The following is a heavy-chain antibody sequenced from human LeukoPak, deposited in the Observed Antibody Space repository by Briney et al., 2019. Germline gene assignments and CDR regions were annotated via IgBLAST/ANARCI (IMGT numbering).Heavy chain of an antibody. V-gene: IGHV1-8*03. CDR2: MNPNSGNT. D-gene: IGHD3-22*01. CDR3: ARGAYYYDSSGYYRFDY. J-gene: IGHJ4*02. CDR1: GYTFTSYD. Sequence: ASVKVSCKASGYTFTSYDINWVRQATGQGLEWMGWMNPNSGNTGYAQKFQGRVTITRNTSISTAYMELSSLRSEDTAVYYCARGAYYYDSSGYYRFDYWGQGTLVTVSS.